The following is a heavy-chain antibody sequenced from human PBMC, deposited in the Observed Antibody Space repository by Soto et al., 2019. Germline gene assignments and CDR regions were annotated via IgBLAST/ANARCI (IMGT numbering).Heavy chain of an antibody. J-gene: IGHJ4*02. CDR1: GGSISSGGYS. V-gene: IGHV4-30-2*01. CDR2: IYHSGST. D-gene: IGHD2-15*01. Sequence: PSETLSLTCAVSGGSISSGGYSWSWIRQPPGKGLEWIGYIYHSGSTYYNPSLKSRVTISVDRSKNQFSLKLSSVTAADTAVYYCARSNCSGGSCYSDPQPFDYWGQGTLVTVSS. CDR3: ARSNCSGGSCYSDPQPFDY.